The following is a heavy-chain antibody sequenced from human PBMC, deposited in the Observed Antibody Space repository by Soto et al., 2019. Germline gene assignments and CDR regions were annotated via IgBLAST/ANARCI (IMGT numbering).Heavy chain of an antibody. Sequence: ASVKVSCKASGYTFTSYAMHWVRQAPGQRLEWMGWINAGNGNTKYSQKFQGRVTITRDTSASTAYMELSSLRSEDTAVYYCARVAETRVLRWIQLWLSFDYWGQGTLVTVSS. CDR2: INAGNGNT. CDR3: ARVAETRVLRWIQLWLSFDY. J-gene: IGHJ4*02. V-gene: IGHV1-3*01. CDR1: GYTFTSYA. D-gene: IGHD5-18*01.